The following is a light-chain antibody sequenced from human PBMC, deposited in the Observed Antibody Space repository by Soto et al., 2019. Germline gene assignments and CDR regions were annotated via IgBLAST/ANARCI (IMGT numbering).Light chain of an antibody. V-gene: IGKV2D-29*01. CDR3: MENTHAPPIT. CDR2: EVS. J-gene: IGKJ5*01. Sequence: DVMMTQTPLSLSVTPGQPASIPCKSRRSLLHSNGNSYLYWYLQKPGLPPQLLIYEVSNRLSGVSDRCSGSGSGTDFTLKISRVEAEDVGIYHCMENTHAPPITFGQGTPLEIK. CDR1: RSLLHSNGNSY.